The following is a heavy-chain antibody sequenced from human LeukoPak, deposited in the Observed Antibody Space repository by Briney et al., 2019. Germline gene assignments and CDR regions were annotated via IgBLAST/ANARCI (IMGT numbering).Heavy chain of an antibody. V-gene: IGHV3-23*01. CDR2: ISGSGDST. Sequence: GGSLRLSCAASGFTFSSYAMSWVRQAPGKGLEWVSAISGSGDSTYYADSVKGRFTISRDNSKNTLYLQMNSLRAEDTAVYYCAKATYYDFWSGPLGAFDIWGQGTMVTVSS. J-gene: IGHJ3*02. CDR1: GFTFSSYA. CDR3: AKATYYDFWSGPLGAFDI. D-gene: IGHD3-3*01.